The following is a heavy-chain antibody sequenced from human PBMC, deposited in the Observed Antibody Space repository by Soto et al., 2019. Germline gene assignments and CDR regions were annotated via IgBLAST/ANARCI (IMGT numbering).Heavy chain of an antibody. D-gene: IGHD5-12*01. Sequence: SGPTLVNPTQTLTLTCTFSGFSLSTSGMCVSWIRQPPGKALEWLARIDWDDDKYYNTSLKTRLTISKDTSKNQVVLTMTNMDPVDTATYYCARSPSRHSDYDFDYWGQGTLVTVSS. CDR1: GFSLSTSGMC. J-gene: IGHJ4*02. CDR2: IDWDDDK. CDR3: ARSPSRHSDYDFDY. V-gene: IGHV2-70*11.